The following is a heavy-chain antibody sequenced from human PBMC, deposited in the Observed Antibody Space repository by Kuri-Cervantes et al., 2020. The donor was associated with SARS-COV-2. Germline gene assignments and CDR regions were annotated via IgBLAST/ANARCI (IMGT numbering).Heavy chain of an antibody. CDR3: ARGNVGGLDY. D-gene: IGHD3-16*01. J-gene: IGHJ4*02. CDR1: GYTLTNND. V-gene: IGHV1-8*02. CDR2: MNPDTGNA. Sequence: ASVKVSCKASGYTLTNNDINWVRQASGQGLEWMGWMNPDTGNADYAQKFQGRVTMTRIMSTSTAYMELSSLRFEDSAVYYCARGNVGGLDYWGQGTLVTVSS.